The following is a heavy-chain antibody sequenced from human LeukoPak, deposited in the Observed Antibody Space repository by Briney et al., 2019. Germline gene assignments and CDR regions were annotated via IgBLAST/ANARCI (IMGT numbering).Heavy chain of an antibody. CDR2: TRFDGSIK. Sequence: PGGSLRLSCAVSGFISSDYGFHWVRQAPGKGLEWVAVTRFDGSIKQYADSVKGRFTISRDDSKNTLYLQMNSLKSEDTAVYYCARWGGTRQYYFDYWGRGTLVTVSS. CDR1: GFISSDYG. CDR3: ARWGGTRQYYFDY. D-gene: IGHD1-1*01. J-gene: IGHJ4*02. V-gene: IGHV3-33*01.